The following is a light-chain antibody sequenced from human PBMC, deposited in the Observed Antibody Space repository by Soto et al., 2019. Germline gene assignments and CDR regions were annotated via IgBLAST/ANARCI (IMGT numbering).Light chain of an antibody. CDR2: AAS. Sequence: DIQMTQSPSSVSASVGDRVTITCRASQDISSWLAWFQPKPGKAPKLLIYAASILQSGVPSRFSGGGSGTDFSLTISNLQPEDFATDYGQQANSFPLPFGGGTKVEIK. CDR3: QQANSFPLP. V-gene: IGKV1D-12*01. J-gene: IGKJ4*01. CDR1: QDISSW.